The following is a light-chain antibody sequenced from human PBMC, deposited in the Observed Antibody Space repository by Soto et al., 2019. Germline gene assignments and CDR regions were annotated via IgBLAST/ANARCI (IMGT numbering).Light chain of an antibody. CDR2: DAS. CDR1: QSISSW. CDR3: QQYNSYSWT. Sequence: DIEITQSPSTLSASVGDGVTLTCRASQSISSWLAWYQQKPGKAPKLLIYDASSLESGVPSRFSGSGSGAEFTLTISSLQPDDFATYYCQQYNSYSWTFGQGTKVDIK. V-gene: IGKV1-5*01. J-gene: IGKJ1*01.